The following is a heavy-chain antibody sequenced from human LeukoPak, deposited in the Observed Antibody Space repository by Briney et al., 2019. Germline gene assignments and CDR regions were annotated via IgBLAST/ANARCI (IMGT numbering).Heavy chain of an antibody. CDR2: IIPILGIA. Sequence: GASVTVSCKASGGTFSTYAISWVRQAPGQGLEWMGRIIPILGIANYAQKFQGRVTITADKSTSTAYMELSSLRSEDTAVYYCARGFDYYDSSGYHPPDVWGQGTTVTVSS. CDR3: ARGFDYYDSSGYHPPDV. CDR1: GGTFSTYA. D-gene: IGHD3-22*01. V-gene: IGHV1-69*04. J-gene: IGHJ6*02.